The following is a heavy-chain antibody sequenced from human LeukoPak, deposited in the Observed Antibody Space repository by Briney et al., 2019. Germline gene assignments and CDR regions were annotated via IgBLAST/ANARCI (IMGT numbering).Heavy chain of an antibody. CDR1: GFTFSDYT. CDR3: ARDSQSEPHYFDY. J-gene: IGHJ4*02. CDR2: ISSGGTYK. D-gene: IGHD1-26*01. V-gene: IGHV3-21*01. Sequence: GGSLRLSCAASGFTFSDYTMNWVRQAPGKGLEWVSSISSGGTYKCYADSVKGRFTISRDNAQNSLYLQMNSLRAEDTAVYYCARDSQSEPHYFDYWGQGTLVTVSS.